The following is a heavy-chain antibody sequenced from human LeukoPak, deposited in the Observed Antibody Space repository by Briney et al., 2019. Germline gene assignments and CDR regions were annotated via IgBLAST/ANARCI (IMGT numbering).Heavy chain of an antibody. CDR2: IIPIFGTA. CDR1: GYTFTIYG. D-gene: IGHD5-18*01. J-gene: IGHJ4*02. CDR3: ARDSTAMVNFRRTGSFDY. V-gene: IGHV1-69*06. Sequence: GASVKVSCKASGYTFTIYGLSWVRQAPGQGLEWMGGIIPIFGTANYAQKFQGRVTITADKSTSTAYMELSSLRSEDTAVYYCARDSTAMVNFRRTGSFDYWGQGTLVTVSS.